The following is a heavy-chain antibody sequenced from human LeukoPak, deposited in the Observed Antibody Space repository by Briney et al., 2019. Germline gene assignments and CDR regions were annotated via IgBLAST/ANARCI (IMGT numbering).Heavy chain of an antibody. CDR2: IYTSGST. CDR3: AREKQSSGWYVPNYFDY. J-gene: IGHJ4*02. CDR1: GGSISSYY. Sequence: PSETLSLTCTVSGGSISSYYWSWIRQPAGKGLEWIGRIYTSGSTNYNPSLKSRVTMSVDTSKNQFSLKLSSVTAADTAVYYRAREKQSSGWYVPNYFDYWGREPWSPSPQ. V-gene: IGHV4-4*07. D-gene: IGHD6-19*01.